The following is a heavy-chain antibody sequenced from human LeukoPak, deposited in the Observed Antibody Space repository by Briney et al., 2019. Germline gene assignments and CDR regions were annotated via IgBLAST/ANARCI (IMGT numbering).Heavy chain of an antibody. J-gene: IGHJ4*02. V-gene: IGHV1-2*02. CDR3: ARDSTGGYPDY. CDR1: GYTFTDYY. D-gene: IGHD7-27*01. Sequence: GASVKVSCKASGYTFTDYYIHWVRQAPGQGLEYMGWISPNSGGTNYAQMFQGRVTMTGDTSINTAFMELRSLRSDDTAVFYCARDSTGGYPDYWGQGTLVTVSA. CDR2: ISPNSGGT.